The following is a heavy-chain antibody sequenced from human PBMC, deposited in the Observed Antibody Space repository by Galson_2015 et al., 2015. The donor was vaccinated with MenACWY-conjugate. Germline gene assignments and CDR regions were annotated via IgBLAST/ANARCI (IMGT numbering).Heavy chain of an antibody. V-gene: IGHV3-7*03. CDR2: IREDGSEA. D-gene: IGHD2-15*01. J-gene: IGHJ4*02. Sequence: SLRLSCAASGFTLSHYWMSWVRQAPGKGLEWVATIREDGSEAFLVDSVKDRFIISRDNAQNSLYLQMNTLRAEDTAVYFCARPVRNRLTIPAPYYFDHWGQGALVAVSS. CDR3: ARPVRNRLTIPAPYYFDH. CDR1: GFTLSHYW.